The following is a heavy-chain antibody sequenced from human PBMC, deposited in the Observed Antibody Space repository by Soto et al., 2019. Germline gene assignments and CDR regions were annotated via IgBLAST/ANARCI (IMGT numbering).Heavy chain of an antibody. Sequence: PGGSLRLSCAASGFTFSSYAMGWVRQGPGKGLEWVAVVSIGGSTHYADPVRGRFTISRDNSKNTLPLQMNSLTAEDTAVYFCAKRRGAGGHFDYWGQGALVTVSS. D-gene: IGHD2-15*01. J-gene: IGHJ4*02. CDR1: GFTFSSYA. CDR3: AKRRGAGGHFDY. CDR2: VSIGGST. V-gene: IGHV3-23*01.